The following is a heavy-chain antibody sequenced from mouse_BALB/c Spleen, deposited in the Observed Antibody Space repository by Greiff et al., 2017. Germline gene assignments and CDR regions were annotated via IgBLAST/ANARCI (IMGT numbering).Heavy chain of an antibody. CDR1: GYSITSGYY. Sequence: EVKLQESGPGLVKPSQSLSLTCSVTGYSITSGYYWNWIRQFPGNKLEWMGYISYDGSNNYNPSLKNRISITRDTSKNQFFLKLNSVTTEDTATYYCAREDLYDGYYVPFAYWGQGTLVTVSA. D-gene: IGHD2-3*01. J-gene: IGHJ3*01. CDR3: AREDLYDGYYVPFAY. V-gene: IGHV3-6*02. CDR2: ISYDGSN.